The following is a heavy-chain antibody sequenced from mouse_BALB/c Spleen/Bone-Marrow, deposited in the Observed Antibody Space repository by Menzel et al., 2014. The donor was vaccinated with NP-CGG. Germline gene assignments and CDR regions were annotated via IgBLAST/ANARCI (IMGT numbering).Heavy chain of an antibody. D-gene: IGHD4-1*01. CDR3: ARSNWDGGNYFDY. CDR2: IYPGNGDT. V-gene: IGHV1-12*01. Sequence: SGAELVKPGASVKMSCKASGYTFTSYNMHWVKQTPGQGLEWIGTIYPGNGDTSYNQKFKGKATLTADKSSSTAYMQLSSLTSEDSAVYYCARSNWDGGNYFDYWGQGTTLTVSS. CDR1: GYTFTSYN. J-gene: IGHJ2*01.